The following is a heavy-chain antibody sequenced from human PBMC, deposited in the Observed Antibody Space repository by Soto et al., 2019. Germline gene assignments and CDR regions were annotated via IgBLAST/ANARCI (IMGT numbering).Heavy chain of an antibody. V-gene: IGHV1-18*01. CDR2: ISAYNGNT. CDR3: ARDIVVVPAARITVGANDY. D-gene: IGHD2-2*01. CDR1: GYTFTSYG. Sequence: QVQLVQSGAEVKKPGASVKVSCKASGYTFTSYGISWVRQAPGQGLEWMGWISAYNGNTNYAQKLQGRVTMTTDTSTSTAYMELRSLRSDDTAVYCCARDIVVVPAARITVGANDYWGQGTLVTVSS. J-gene: IGHJ4*02.